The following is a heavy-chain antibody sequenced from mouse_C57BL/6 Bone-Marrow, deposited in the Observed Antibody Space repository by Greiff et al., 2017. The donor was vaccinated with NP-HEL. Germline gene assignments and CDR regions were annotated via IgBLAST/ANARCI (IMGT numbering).Heavy chain of an antibody. J-gene: IGHJ4*01. D-gene: IGHD1-1*02. CDR2: IRSKSNNYAT. V-gene: IGHV10-1*01. CDR1: GFSFNTYA. Sequence: GGGLVQPKGSLKLSCAASGFSFNTYAMNWVRQAPGKGLEWVARIRSKSNNYATYYADSVKDRFTISRDDSESMLYLQMNNLKTEDTAMYYCVRYGFPYNYAMDYWGQGTSVTVSS. CDR3: VRYGFPYNYAMDY.